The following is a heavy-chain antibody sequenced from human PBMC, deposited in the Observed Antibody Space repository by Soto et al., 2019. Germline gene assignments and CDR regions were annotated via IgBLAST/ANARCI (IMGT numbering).Heavy chain of an antibody. CDR3: ARESSSGYDSWDPKARTLDY. D-gene: IGHD5-12*01. Sequence: GGSLRLSCAASGFTFSSYSMNWVRQAPGKGLEWVSSISSSSSYIYYADSVKGRFTISRDNAKNSLYLQMNSLRAEDTAVYYCARESSSGYDSWDPKARTLDYWGQGTLVTVSS. CDR1: GFTFSSYS. CDR2: ISSSSSYI. V-gene: IGHV3-21*01. J-gene: IGHJ4*02.